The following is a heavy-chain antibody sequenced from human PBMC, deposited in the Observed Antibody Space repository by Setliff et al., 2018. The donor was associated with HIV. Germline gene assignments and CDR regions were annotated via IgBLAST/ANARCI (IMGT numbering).Heavy chain of an antibody. J-gene: IGHJ4*02. V-gene: IGHV1-3*01. Sequence: ASVKVSCKASGYTFSTYAMHWVRQAPGQRLEWMGWVSAGKGMTKYSKKFQGRVTLTRDTAASTAYMELSSLSSEDTAVYYRARDIYDSGWFTLEYWGQGTLVTVSS. D-gene: IGHD6-19*01. CDR1: GYTFSTYA. CDR2: VSAGKGMT. CDR3: ARDIYDSGWFTLEY.